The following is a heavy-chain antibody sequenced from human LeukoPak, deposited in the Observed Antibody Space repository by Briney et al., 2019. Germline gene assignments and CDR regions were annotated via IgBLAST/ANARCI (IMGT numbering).Heavy chain of an antibody. CDR2: ISAYNGNT. J-gene: IGHJ4*02. Sequence: ASVKVSYKASGYTLTGYCMHWVRQAPGQGLEWMGWISAYNGNTNYAQKLQGRVTMTTDASTSTAYMELRSLRSDDTAVYYCARGNEIARSYYDYVWGSYRYTWRSFDYWGQGTLVTVSS. CDR1: GYTLTGYC. D-gene: IGHD3-16*02. V-gene: IGHV1-18*04. CDR3: ARGNEIARSYYDYVWGSYRYTWRSFDY.